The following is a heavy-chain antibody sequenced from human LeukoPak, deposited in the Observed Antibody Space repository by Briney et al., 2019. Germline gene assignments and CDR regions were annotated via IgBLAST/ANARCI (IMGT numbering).Heavy chain of an antibody. CDR2: IIPIFGTA. CDR3: ARDSLAVAGTFDY. CDR1: GDTFSSYA. D-gene: IGHD6-19*01. Sequence: SVKVSCKASGDTFSSYAISWVRQAPGQGLEWMGGIIPIFGTANYAQKFQGRVTITTDESTSTAYMELSSLRSEDTAVYYCARDSLAVAGTFDYWGQGTLVTVSS. J-gene: IGHJ4*02. V-gene: IGHV1-69*05.